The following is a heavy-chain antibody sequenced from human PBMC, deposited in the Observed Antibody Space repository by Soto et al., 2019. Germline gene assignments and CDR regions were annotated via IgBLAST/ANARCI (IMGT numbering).Heavy chain of an antibody. CDR1: GGSISSSSYY. CDR2: IYYSGST. D-gene: IGHD3-22*01. Sequence: SETLSLTCPVSGGSISSSSYYWGWIRQPPGMGLEWIGYIYYSGSTNYNPSLKSRVTISVDTSKNQFSLKLSSVTAADTAAYYCARHYYDSSGYSPGWFDPWGQGTLVTVSS. CDR3: ARHYYDSSGYSPGWFDP. J-gene: IGHJ5*02. V-gene: IGHV4-61*05.